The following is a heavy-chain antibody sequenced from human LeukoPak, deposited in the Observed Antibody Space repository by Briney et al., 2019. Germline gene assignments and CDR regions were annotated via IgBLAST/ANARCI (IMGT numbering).Heavy chain of an antibody. CDR3: ARDLLGWELRYFDY. CDR1: GFTFSTYN. J-gene: IGHJ4*02. V-gene: IGHV3-21*01. CDR2: FSGSSSYI. D-gene: IGHD1-26*01. Sequence: GGSLRLSCAASGFTFSTYNMHWVRQARGKGLEWVSSFSGSSSYIYYADSVKGRFTISRDNARNSLYLQMNSQRAEDTAVYYCARDLLGWELRYFDYWGQGTLVTVSS.